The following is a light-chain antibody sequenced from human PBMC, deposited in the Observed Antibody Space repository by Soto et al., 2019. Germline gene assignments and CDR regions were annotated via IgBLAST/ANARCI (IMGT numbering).Light chain of an antibody. CDR2: GAS. J-gene: IGKJ2*01. CDR3: QQYDTSPT. CDR1: QSVSSNY. Sequence: EIVLTQSPGTLSLSPGERASLSCRASQSVSSNYLAWYQQKPGQAPRLLISGASSRAAGIPDRFSGSGSGTDFTLTVSRLEPEDFAVYYCQQYDTSPTFGQGTKLDI. V-gene: IGKV3-20*01.